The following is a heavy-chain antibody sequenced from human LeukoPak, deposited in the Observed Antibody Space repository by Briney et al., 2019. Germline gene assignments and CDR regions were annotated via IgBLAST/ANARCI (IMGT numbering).Heavy chain of an antibody. V-gene: IGHV1-2*02. Sequence: ASVKVSCKASGYTFTGYYIHWVRQAPGQGLEWMGWIKPNSGDTKYSQKFQGRVTMTRDTSISTAYMDLSSLRSDDTAVYYCARLMMWQIVTGDPTPGTDVWGQGTTVTVSS. CDR3: ARLMMWQIVTGDPTPGTDV. CDR2: IKPNSGDT. CDR1: GYTFTGYY. J-gene: IGHJ6*02. D-gene: IGHD3-9*01.